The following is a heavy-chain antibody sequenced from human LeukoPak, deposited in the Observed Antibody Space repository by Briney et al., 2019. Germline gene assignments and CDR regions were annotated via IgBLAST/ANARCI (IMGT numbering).Heavy chain of an antibody. CDR3: AKDLSPYGSGSKTYDF. CDR1: GLTFRVYA. V-gene: IGHV3-23*01. J-gene: IGHJ4*02. Sequence: GGSLRFSCAASGLTFRVYAMTWVRQAPGKGLEWVSAIGGLDLNTHYADSVKGRFTISRDNSKNTLFLQMTSLRAEDTALYYCAKDLSPYGSGSKTYDFWGQGTLVAVSS. CDR2: IGGLDLNT. D-gene: IGHD3-10*01.